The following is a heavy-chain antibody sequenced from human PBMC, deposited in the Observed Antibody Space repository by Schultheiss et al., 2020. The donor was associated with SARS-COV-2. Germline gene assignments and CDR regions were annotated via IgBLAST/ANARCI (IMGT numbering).Heavy chain of an antibody. V-gene: IGHV4-31*03. CDR1: GGSISSGGYY. D-gene: IGHD3-22*01. CDR2: IYHSGST. J-gene: IGHJ4*02. Sequence: SETLSLTCTVSGGSISSGGYYWSWIRQHPGKGLEWIGYIYHSGSTYYNPSLKSRVTISVDTSKNQFSLKLSSVTAADTAVYYCARSVVTIVVAYSDYWGQGTLVTVSS. CDR3: ARSVVTIVVAYSDY.